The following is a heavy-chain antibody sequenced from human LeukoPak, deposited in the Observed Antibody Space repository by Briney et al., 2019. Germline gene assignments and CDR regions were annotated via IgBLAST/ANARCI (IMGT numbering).Heavy chain of an antibody. D-gene: IGHD6-13*01. CDR1: GGTFSSYA. V-gene: IGHV1-69*05. CDR2: VIPIFGTA. CDR3: ARSSSSWYEGPPFDP. Sequence: SVKVSCKASGGTFSSYAISWVRQAPGQGLEWMGRVIPIFGTANYAQKFQGRVTITTGESTSTAYMELSSLRSEDTGVYYFARSSSSWYEGPPFDPWGQGTLVTVSS. J-gene: IGHJ5*02.